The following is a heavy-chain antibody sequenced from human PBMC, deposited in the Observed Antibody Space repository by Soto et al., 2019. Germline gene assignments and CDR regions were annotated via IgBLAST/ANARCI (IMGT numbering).Heavy chain of an antibody. J-gene: IGHJ5*02. Sequence: ASVKVSCKASGYTFTSYYMHWVRKAPGQGLEWMGWISAYNGNTNYAQKLQGRVTMTTDTSTSTAYMELRSLRSDDTAVYYCARVTSSGGFDPWGQGTLVTVSS. CDR2: ISAYNGNT. CDR3: ARVTSSGGFDP. V-gene: IGHV1-18*04. D-gene: IGHD3-22*01. CDR1: GYTFTSYY.